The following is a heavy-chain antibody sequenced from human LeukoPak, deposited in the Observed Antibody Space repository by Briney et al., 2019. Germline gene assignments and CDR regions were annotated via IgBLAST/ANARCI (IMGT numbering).Heavy chain of an antibody. D-gene: IGHD3-22*01. J-gene: IGHJ3*02. Sequence: ASVKVSCKASGYTFTNYDINWVRQAPGQGLEWMGWMNPNSGNTAYAQKFQGRVTMTRNTSTSTAYMELSSLRSEDTAVYYCARKFHSQAMIVVVINAYDAFDMWGQGTMVTVSS. CDR1: GYTFTNYD. CDR3: ARKFHSQAMIVVVINAYDAFDM. V-gene: IGHV1-8*01. CDR2: MNPNSGNT.